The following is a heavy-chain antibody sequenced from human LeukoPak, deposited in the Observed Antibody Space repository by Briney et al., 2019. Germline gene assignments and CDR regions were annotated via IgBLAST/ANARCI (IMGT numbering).Heavy chain of an antibody. CDR1: GFTFSSYV. CDR3: AIMHRYYDGSGYWVQ. Sequence: GGSLRLSCAASGFTFSSYVMSWVRQAPGKGLEWVSGISTSGGSTSYADSVKGRFTMSRDNPRNTLYMQMNSLRAEDTAVYYCAIMHRYYDGSGYWVQWGQGTLVTVSS. V-gene: IGHV3-23*01. J-gene: IGHJ4*02. CDR2: ISTSGGST. D-gene: IGHD3-22*01.